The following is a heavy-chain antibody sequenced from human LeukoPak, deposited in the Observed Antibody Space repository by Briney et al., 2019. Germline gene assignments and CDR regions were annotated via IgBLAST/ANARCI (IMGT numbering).Heavy chain of an antibody. CDR1: GGSISSGDYY. Sequence: SETLSHTCTVSGGSISSGDYYWSWIRQPPGKGLGWIGYIYYSGSTYYNPSLKSRVTISVDTSKNQFSLKLSSVTAADTAVYYCARDRVQEGGYYYYGMDVWGQGTTVTVSS. CDR2: IYYSGST. J-gene: IGHJ6*02. CDR3: ARDRVQEGGYYYYGMDV. V-gene: IGHV4-30-4*01. D-gene: IGHD3-3*01.